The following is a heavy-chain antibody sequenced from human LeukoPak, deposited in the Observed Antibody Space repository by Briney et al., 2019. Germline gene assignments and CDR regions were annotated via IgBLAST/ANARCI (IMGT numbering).Heavy chain of an antibody. CDR3: AKGQNILTGYKNYYYYYYMDV. Sequence: GGSLRLSCAASGFTFSSYGMSWVRQAPGKGLEWVSAISGRGGSTYYADSVKGRFTISRDNSKNTLYLQMNSLRAEDTAVYYCAKGQNILTGYKNYYYYYYMDVWGKGTTVTISS. CDR2: ISGRGGST. J-gene: IGHJ6*03. V-gene: IGHV3-23*01. D-gene: IGHD3-9*01. CDR1: GFTFSSYG.